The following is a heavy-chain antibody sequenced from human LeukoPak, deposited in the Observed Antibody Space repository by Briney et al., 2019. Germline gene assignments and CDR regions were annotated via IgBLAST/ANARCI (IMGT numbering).Heavy chain of an antibody. CDR1: GFTFSSYA. D-gene: IGHD2-2*01. V-gene: IGHV3-11*01. J-gene: IGHJ6*02. Sequence: GGSLRLSCAASGFTFSSYAMSWIRQAPGKGLEWVSYISSSGSTIYYADSVKGRFTISRDNAKNSLYLQMNSLRAEDTAVYYCARDIVVVPAATDYYYGMDVWGQGTTVTVSS. CDR2: ISSSGSTI. CDR3: ARDIVVVPAATDYYYGMDV.